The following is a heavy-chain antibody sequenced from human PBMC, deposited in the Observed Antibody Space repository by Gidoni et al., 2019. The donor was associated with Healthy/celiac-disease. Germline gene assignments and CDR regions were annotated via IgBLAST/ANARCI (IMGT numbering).Heavy chain of an antibody. CDR3: ARDNYYYPLGYFDY. V-gene: IGHV3-48*03. CDR1: GVTFSSYE. D-gene: IGHD3-10*01. J-gene: IGHJ4*02. CDR2: ISSSGSTI. Sequence: EVQLVEAGGGLVQPGGSLRLSCAASGVTFSSYEMNWVRQAPGKGLEWVSYISSSGSTIYYADSVKGRFTISRDNAKNSLYLQMNSLRAEDTAVYYCARDNYYYPLGYFDYWGQGTLVTVSS.